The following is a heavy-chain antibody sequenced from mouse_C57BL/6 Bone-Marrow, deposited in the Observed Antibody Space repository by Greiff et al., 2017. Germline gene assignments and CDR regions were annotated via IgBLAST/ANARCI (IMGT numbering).Heavy chain of an antibody. CDR1: GFSLTSYG. V-gene: IGHV2-2*01. Sequence: QVQLQQSGPGLVQPSQSLSITCTVSGFSLTSYGVHWVRQSPGKGLEWLGVIWSGGSTDYNAAFISRLSISKDNSKSQVFFKMTSLQADDTDIYYCARLLDAMDYWGQGTSVTVSS. CDR3: ARLLDAMDY. J-gene: IGHJ4*01. CDR2: IWSGGST.